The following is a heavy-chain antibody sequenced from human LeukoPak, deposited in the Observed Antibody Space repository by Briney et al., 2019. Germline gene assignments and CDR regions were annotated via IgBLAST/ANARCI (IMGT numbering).Heavy chain of an antibody. Sequence: PSETLSLTCTVSGASISSSIYYWGWIRQPPGKGLEWIGSIYYSGSTYYNPSLKSRVTMSLDMSQNQFSLKLNSVTPADTAVYFCATTPVIVGATAHWYFNLWGRGSLATVSS. V-gene: IGHV4-39*07. J-gene: IGHJ2*01. D-gene: IGHD1-26*01. CDR2: IYYSGST. CDR3: ATTPVIVGATAHWYFNL. CDR1: GASISSSIYY.